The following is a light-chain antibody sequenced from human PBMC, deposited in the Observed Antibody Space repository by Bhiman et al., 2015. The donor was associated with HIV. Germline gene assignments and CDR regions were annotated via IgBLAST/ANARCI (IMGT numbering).Light chain of an antibody. V-gene: IGLV3-25*02. CDR3: QGWDSSTVV. CDR1: ALPNQY. J-gene: IGLJ2*01. CDR2: KDS. Sequence: SYELTQPPSVSVSPGQTARITCSGDALPNQYAYWYQQKPGQAPVLVIYKDSERPSGIPERISGSNSGNTATLTISGTQPMDEADYYCQGWDSSTVVFGGGTKLTVL.